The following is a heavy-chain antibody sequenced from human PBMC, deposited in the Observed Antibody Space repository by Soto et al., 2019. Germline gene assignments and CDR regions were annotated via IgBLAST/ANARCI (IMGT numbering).Heavy chain of an antibody. CDR2: ISDTGAST. J-gene: IGHJ4*02. Sequence: GGSLRLSCAASGFTFKESAMNWVRQAPGKGLEWVASISDTGASTWYAESVRGRLSISRDNSKNTLYLQMNSLRGEDTAVYYCAKGRGSGWAWYFDNSGQRTLVTVST. V-gene: IGHV3-23*01. CDR1: GFTFKESA. D-gene: IGHD6-19*01. CDR3: AKGRGSGWAWYFDN.